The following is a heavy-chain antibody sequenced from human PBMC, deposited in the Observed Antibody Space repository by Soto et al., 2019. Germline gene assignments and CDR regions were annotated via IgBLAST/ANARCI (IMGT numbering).Heavy chain of an antibody. V-gene: IGHV3-48*01. CDR1: GFTFSSYS. CDR2: ISSSSSTI. J-gene: IGHJ6*03. Sequence: EVQLVESGGGLVQPGGSLRLSCAASGFTFSSYSMNWVRQAPGKGLEWVSYISSSSSTIYYADSVKGRFTISRDNAKNSLYLQMNSVRAEVTPVYYCPRGCGDIGVVLVGCLMDVWGKETTVTVSS. CDR3: PRGCGDIGVVLVGCLMDV. D-gene: IGHD2-2*01.